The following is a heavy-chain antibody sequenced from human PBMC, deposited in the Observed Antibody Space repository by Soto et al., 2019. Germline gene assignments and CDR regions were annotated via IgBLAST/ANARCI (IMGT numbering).Heavy chain of an antibody. V-gene: IGHV3-23*01. CDR1: GFSLSSQA. J-gene: IGHJ4*02. CDR3: AKTVEPIQLWLGFFDG. D-gene: IGHD5-18*01. CDR2: LTSSGDFT. Sequence: VQLLESGGDLVQPGGSLRLSCVASGFSLSSQAMSWVRQAPGKGLEWVSGLTSSGDFTYYADSVKGRFTISRDNSKNTSYLEMKSLSDADTAVYYCAKTVEPIQLWLGFFDGWGQGTLVAVSS.